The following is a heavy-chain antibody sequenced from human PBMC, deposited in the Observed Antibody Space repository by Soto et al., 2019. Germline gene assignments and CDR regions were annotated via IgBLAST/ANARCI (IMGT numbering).Heavy chain of an antibody. CDR1: GFTFSSYG. J-gene: IGHJ6*02. D-gene: IGHD3-22*01. Sequence: PGGSLRLSCAASGFTFSSYGMHWVRQAPGKGLEWVAVISYDGSNKYYADSVKGRFTISRDNSKNTLYLQMNSLRAEDTAVYYCAKEGDSSGYYYYYYGMDVWGQGTTVTVSS. CDR3: AKEGDSSGYYYYYYGMDV. V-gene: IGHV3-30*18. CDR2: ISYDGSNK.